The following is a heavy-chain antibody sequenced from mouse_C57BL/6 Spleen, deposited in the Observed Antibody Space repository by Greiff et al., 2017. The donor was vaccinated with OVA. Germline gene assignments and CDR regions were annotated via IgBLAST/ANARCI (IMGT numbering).Heavy chain of an antibody. CDR1: GYTFTSYW. J-gene: IGHJ4*01. V-gene: IGHV1-52*01. CDR2: IDPSDSET. D-gene: IGHD3-2*02. CDR3: ARKIRDAMDY. Sequence: QVQLKQPGAELVRPESSVKLSCKASGYTFTSYWMHWVKQRPIQGLEWIGNIDPSDSETHYNQKFKDKATLTVDKSSSTAYMQLSSLTSEDSAVYYCARKIRDAMDYWGQGTSVTVSS.